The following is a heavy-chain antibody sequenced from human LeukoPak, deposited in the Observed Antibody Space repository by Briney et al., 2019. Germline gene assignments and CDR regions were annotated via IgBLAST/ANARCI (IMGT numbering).Heavy chain of an antibody. CDR1: GFTVSSNY. J-gene: IGHJ5*02. CDR3: ARALSSSWYAFRSNWFDP. V-gene: IGHV3-53*01. CDR2: IYSGGST. D-gene: IGHD6-13*01. Sequence: GGSLRLSCAASGFTVSSNYMSWVRQAPGKGLEWGSVIYSGGSTYFADSVKGRFTISRDYSKNTLYLQINSLRAEDTAVHYCARALSSSWYAFRSNWFDPWGQGTLVSVSS.